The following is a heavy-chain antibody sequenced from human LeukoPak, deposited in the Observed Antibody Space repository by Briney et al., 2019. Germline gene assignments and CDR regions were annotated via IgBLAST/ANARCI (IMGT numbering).Heavy chain of an antibody. CDR2: ISDDGNRN. D-gene: IGHD1-26*01. Sequence: GGSLRLSCAASGFTFSSYWMHWVRQAPGKGLEWVAVISDDGNRNYYADSVEGRFTISRDNSKNTLYLQLNSLRVDDTAVYYCARTRYTGRYYPFDFWGQGTLVTVSS. V-gene: IGHV3-30*03. J-gene: IGHJ4*02. CDR3: ARTRYTGRYYPFDF. CDR1: GFTFSSYW.